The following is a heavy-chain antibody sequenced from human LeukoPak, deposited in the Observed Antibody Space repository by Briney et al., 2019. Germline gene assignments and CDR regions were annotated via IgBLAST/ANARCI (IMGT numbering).Heavy chain of an antibody. D-gene: IGHD3-9*01. CDR1: GGTFSSYA. CDR2: IIPILGIA. Sequence: GSSVNVSCKASGGTFSSYAISWVRQAPGQGLEWMGRIIPILGIANYAQKFQGRVTITADKSTSTAYMELSSLRSEDTAVYYCARGREFDWLSSWFDPWGQGTLVTVS. V-gene: IGHV1-69*04. CDR3: ARGREFDWLSSWFDP. J-gene: IGHJ5*02.